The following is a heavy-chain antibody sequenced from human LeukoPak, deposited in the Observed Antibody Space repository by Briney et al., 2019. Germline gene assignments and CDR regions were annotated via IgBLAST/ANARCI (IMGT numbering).Heavy chain of an antibody. CDR1: GFTFSSYG. CDR3: ASRSQRDVATTDY. J-gene: IGHJ4*02. Sequence: PGGSLRLSCAASGFTFSSYGMHWVRQAPGKGLEWVSGISGSGGSTYYADSVKGRFTISRDNSKNTLYLQMNSLRAEDTAVYYCASRSQRDVATTDYWGQGTLVTVSS. V-gene: IGHV3-23*01. D-gene: IGHD5-12*01. CDR2: ISGSGGST.